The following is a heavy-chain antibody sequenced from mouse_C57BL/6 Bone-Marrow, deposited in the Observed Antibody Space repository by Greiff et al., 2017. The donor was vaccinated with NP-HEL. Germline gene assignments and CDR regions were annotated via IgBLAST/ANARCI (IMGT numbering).Heavy chain of an antibody. CDR3: ARYVRFAY. CDR1: GFTFSSYA. V-gene: IGHV5-4*01. CDR2: ISDGGSYT. Sequence: EVQLQESGGGLVKPGGSLKLSCAASGFTFSSYAMSWVRQTPEKRLEWVATISDGGSYTYYPDNVKGRFTISRDNAKNNLYLQMSHLKSEDTAMYYCARYVRFAYWGQGTLVTVSA. J-gene: IGHJ3*01.